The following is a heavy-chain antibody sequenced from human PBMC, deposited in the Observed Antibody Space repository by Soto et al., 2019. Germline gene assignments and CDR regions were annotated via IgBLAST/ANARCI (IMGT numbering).Heavy chain of an antibody. CDR3: ARDAGSSSP. J-gene: IGHJ5*02. Sequence: ASVKVSCKASGYTFTSYGISWVHQAPGQGLEWMGWISAYNGNTNYSQKFQGRVTMTRDTSASTAYMELSSLRSEDTAVYYCARDAGSSSPWGQGTLVTVSS. CDR2: ISAYNGNT. D-gene: IGHD6-13*01. V-gene: IGHV1-18*01. CDR1: GYTFTSYG.